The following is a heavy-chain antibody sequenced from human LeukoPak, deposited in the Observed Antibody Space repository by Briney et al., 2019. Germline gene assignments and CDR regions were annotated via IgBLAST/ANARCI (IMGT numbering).Heavy chain of an antibody. J-gene: IGHJ4*02. CDR1: GFTFSSYE. CDR3: AKGDYGDCY. CDR2: ITGSGGST. V-gene: IGHV3-23*01. D-gene: IGHD4-17*01. Sequence: GGSLRLSCAASGFTFSSYEMYWVRQAPGKGLEWVSAITGSGGSTYYADSVKGRFTISRDNSKNTLYMQMSSLRAEDTAVYYCAKGDYGDCYWGQGTLVTVSS.